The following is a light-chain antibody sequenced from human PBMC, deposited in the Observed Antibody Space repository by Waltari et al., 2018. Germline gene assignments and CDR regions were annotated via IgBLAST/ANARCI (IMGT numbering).Light chain of an antibody. V-gene: IGLV4-69*01. CDR2: VNSDGTH. J-gene: IGLJ2*01. Sequence: QLVLTQSPSASASVGASVRLTCTLSSGLRTYPLASHQHQPEKGPRSLMKVNSDGTHNKGDGIPDRFSGSSSGTERYLTISSLQPEDEADYYCQTWGLGYVIFGGGTKLTVL. CDR1: SGLRTYP. CDR3: QTWGLGYVI.